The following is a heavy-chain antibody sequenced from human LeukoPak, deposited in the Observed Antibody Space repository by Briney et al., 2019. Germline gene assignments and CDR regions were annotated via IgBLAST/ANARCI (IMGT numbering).Heavy chain of an antibody. D-gene: IGHD6-25*01. CDR1: GYMFTKYW. CDR2: VFPGDSDT. J-gene: IGHJ4*02. Sequence: GESLKISCEASGYMFTKYWIGWVRQVSGKGLEWMGIVFPGDSDTRYSPSFQGQVTISADKSTSTAYMELSSLRSEDTAVYYCARVATSGGDYWGQGTLVTVSS. CDR3: ARVATSGGDY. V-gene: IGHV5-51*01.